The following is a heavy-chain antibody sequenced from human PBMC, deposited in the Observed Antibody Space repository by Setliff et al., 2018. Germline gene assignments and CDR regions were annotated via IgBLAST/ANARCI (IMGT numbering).Heavy chain of an antibody. V-gene: IGHV4-39*07. CDR2: IYYSGST. Sequence: PSETLSLTCTVSGGSISSGNYYWGWIRQPPGKGLEWIGSIYYSGSTYYNPSLKSRVTISVDTSKNHFSLKLSSVTAADTAVYYCTREASVDFWSGYPYYYYMDVWGKGTTVTVSS. CDR1: GGSISSGNYY. D-gene: IGHD3-3*01. J-gene: IGHJ6*03. CDR3: TREASVDFWSGYPYYYYMDV.